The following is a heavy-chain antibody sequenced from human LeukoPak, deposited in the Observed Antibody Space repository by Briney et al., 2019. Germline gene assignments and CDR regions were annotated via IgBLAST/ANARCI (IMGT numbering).Heavy chain of an antibody. CDR2: ISSRSSSI. Sequence: GSLRLSCAASGFPFIDYSINWVRQAPGKGLEWVSFISSRSSSIYYADSVKGRFTISRDNAKKSLYLQMNSLRDEDTAVYYCARVGYDILTGFHYWGQGTLVTVSS. CDR1: GFPFIDYS. V-gene: IGHV3-48*02. CDR3: ARVGYDILTGFHY. J-gene: IGHJ4*02. D-gene: IGHD3-9*01.